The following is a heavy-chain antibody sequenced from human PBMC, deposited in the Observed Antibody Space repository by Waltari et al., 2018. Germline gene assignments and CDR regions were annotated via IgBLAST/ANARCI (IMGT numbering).Heavy chain of an antibody. CDR1: GVSLTKHG. D-gene: IGHD6-19*01. V-gene: IGHV5-51*01. Sequence: VPLAQAGAEVPGPGQTRQIYCGGSGVSLTKHGLSWVRQMPGKGLECMGIIYPPDSDTRYSPFFQGQVTISVDQSISTAYLQWDSLKASDTGIYYCARFPDSSGWTGYFDFWGQGTLVTVSS. CDR3: ARFPDSSGWTGYFDF. CDR2: IYPPDSDT. J-gene: IGHJ4*02.